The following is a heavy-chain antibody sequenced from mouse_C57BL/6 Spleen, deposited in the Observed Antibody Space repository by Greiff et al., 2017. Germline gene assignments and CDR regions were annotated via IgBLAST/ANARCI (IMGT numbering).Heavy chain of an antibody. Sequence: QVQLQQPGAELVRPGTSVKLSCKASGYTFTSYWMHWVKQRPGQGLEWIGVIDPSDSYTNYNQKFKGKDTLTVDTSSSTAYMQHSSLTSEDSAVYDCARKDGEDFDYWGQGTTLTVSS. D-gene: IGHD2-13*01. V-gene: IGHV1-59*01. CDR1: GYTFTSYW. CDR3: ARKDGEDFDY. CDR2: IDPSDSYT. J-gene: IGHJ2*01.